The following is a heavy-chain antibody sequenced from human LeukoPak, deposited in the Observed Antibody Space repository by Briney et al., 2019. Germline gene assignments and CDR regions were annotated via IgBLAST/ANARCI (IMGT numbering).Heavy chain of an antibody. CDR2: ISGSGGST. CDR1: GFTFSSYA. CDR3: AKDKGAAAVFLDYFDY. D-gene: IGHD6-13*01. J-gene: IGHJ4*02. V-gene: IGHV3-23*01. Sequence: VGSLRLSCAASGFTFSSYAMSWVRQAPGKGLEWVSAISGSGGSTYYADSVKGRFTISRDNSKNTLYLQMNSLRAEDTAVYYCAKDKGAAAVFLDYFDYWGQGTLVTVSS.